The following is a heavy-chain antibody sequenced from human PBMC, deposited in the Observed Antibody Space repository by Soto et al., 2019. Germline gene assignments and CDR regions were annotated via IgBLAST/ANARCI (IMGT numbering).Heavy chain of an antibody. J-gene: IGHJ4*02. D-gene: IGHD3-22*01. V-gene: IGHV3-23*01. CDR2: ISGSGGST. CDR1: GFTFSTYA. CDR3: AKGLDYYDSSGYSYFDY. Sequence: GSLRLSCAASGFTFSTYAMSWVRQAPGKGLEWVSAISGSGGSTYYTDSVKGRFIVSRDNSENTLYLQMTSLRAEDTALYYCAKGLDYYDSSGYSYFDYWGQGTLVTVSS.